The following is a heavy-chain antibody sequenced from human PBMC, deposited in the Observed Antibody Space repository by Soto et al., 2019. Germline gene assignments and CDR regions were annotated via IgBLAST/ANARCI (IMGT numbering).Heavy chain of an antibody. CDR3: ARDPTRTSIGVAGMDV. CDR2: INPSGGST. Sequence: ASVKVSCKASGYTFTSYYMHWVRQAPGQGLEWMGIINPSGGSTSYAQKFQGRVTMTRDTSTSTVYMELSSLRSEDTAVYYCARDPTRTSIGVAGMDVWGQGTTVTVYS. D-gene: IGHD2-21*01. CDR1: GYTFTSYY. V-gene: IGHV1-46*01. J-gene: IGHJ6*02.